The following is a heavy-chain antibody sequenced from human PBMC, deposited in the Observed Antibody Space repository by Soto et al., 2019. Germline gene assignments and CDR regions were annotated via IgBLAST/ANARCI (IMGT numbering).Heavy chain of an antibody. CDR3: ARETTASGMDV. CDR1: GYTFTSYD. V-gene: IGHV1-8*01. CDR2: MNPNSGNT. D-gene: IGHD1-1*01. J-gene: IGHJ6*02. Sequence: QGQLVQSGAEVKKPGASVKVSCKASGYTFTSYDINWVRQATGQGLEWMGWMNPNSGNTGYAQKFQGRDTISSNTARSPASMPLSTLRSEHTAAYCSARETTASGMDVWGQGPTVTVSS.